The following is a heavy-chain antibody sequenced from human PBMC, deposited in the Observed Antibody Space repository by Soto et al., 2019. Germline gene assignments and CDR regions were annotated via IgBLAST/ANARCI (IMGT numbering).Heavy chain of an antibody. V-gene: IGHV3-23*01. CDR1: GFTFTNYA. J-gene: IGHJ4*02. Sequence: EVQLMESGGGLVPPGGSLRLSCATSGFTFTNYALTWVRQAAGMGLEWVSGISESGGYTNYADSLKGRFTISRDNSKSTFYLQMNSLSVEDTAVYYCVRGMTSPDYWGQGTLVTVSS. CDR2: ISESGGYT. CDR3: VRGMTSPDY.